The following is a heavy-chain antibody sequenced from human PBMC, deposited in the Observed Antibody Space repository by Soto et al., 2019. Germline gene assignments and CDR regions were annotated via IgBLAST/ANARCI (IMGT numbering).Heavy chain of an antibody. J-gene: IGHJ3*02. Sequence: QVQLQESGPGLVKPSETLSLTCTVSGGSISSYYWSWIRQPPGKGLEWIGYIYYSGSTNYNPSLKSRVTISLDPSNTRFDLKLSAVTAADTAVYYCARGYYDSSGYRDAFDIWGQGIMVTVSS. D-gene: IGHD3-22*01. CDR3: ARGYYDSSGYRDAFDI. CDR1: GGSISSYY. V-gene: IGHV4-59*01. CDR2: IYYSGST.